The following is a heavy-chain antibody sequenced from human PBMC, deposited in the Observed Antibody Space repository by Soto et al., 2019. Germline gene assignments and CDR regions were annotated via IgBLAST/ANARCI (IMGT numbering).Heavy chain of an antibody. V-gene: IGHV3-48*03. J-gene: IGHJ4*02. Sequence: GGSLRLSCAASGFTFSSYEMNWVRQAPGKGLEWVSYISSSGSTIYYADSVKGRFTISRDNAKNSLYLQMNSLRAEDTAVYYCARESTYYYGSGSFDNWGQGTLVTVSS. CDR2: ISSSGSTI. CDR3: ARESTYYYGSGSFDN. D-gene: IGHD3-10*01. CDR1: GFTFSSYE.